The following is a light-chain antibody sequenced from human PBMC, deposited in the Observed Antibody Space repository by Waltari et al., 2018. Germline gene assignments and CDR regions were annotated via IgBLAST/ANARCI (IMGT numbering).Light chain of an antibody. CDR2: RND. J-gene: IGLJ2*01. Sequence: QSALTQAPSVSGTPGQRVTISCSGTNYNIGSGPVNWYQQVPGMSPKLLIYRNDQRPSGVPDRFSGSKSGTSASLAISGLQSEDEADYYCATWDGRVNGVLFGGGTKVTVL. CDR3: ATWDGRVNGVL. CDR1: NYNIGSGP. V-gene: IGLV1-44*01.